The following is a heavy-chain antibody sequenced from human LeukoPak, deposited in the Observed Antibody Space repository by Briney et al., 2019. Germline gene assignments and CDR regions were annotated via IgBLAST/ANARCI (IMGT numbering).Heavy chain of an antibody. V-gene: IGHV4-39*07. Sequence: SETLSLTCTVSGGSLSTSSYYWGWIRQPPGKGLEWIGEINHSGITNYNPSLKSRVTISAGTSKNQFSLKLSSVTAADTSVYYCASDTVAGTGWGQGTLVTVSS. CDR3: ASDTVAGTG. CDR2: INHSGIT. D-gene: IGHD6-19*01. CDR1: GGSLSTSSYY. J-gene: IGHJ4*02.